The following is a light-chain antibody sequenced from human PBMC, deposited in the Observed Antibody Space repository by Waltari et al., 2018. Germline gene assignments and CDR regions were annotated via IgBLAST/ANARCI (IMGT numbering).Light chain of an antibody. J-gene: IGLJ3*02. CDR2: VNSEGSH. Sequence: QLVLTQSPSASASLGASVKLTCTLSSGHSTNIIAWHQQQPEKGPRYLMKVNSEGSHSKGDQIPDRFSGSSSGAEHYLTISSLQSEDEADYYCQTGGHGTWVFGGGTKLTVL. CDR3: QTGGHGTWV. V-gene: IGLV4-69*01. CDR1: SGHSTNI.